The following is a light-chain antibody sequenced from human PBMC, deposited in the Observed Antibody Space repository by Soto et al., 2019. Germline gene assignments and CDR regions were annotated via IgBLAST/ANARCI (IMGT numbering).Light chain of an antibody. CDR2: DVS. J-gene: IGLJ3*02. Sequence: QSVLTQPRSVSGSPGQSVTISCTGTSSDVGGYNYVSWYQQHPGKAPKLMIYDVSKRPSGVPDRFSGSKSDNTASLTISGLQAEDEADYHCCSYAGSNTVVLFGGGTKLTVL. CDR3: CSYAGSNTVVL. CDR1: SSDVGGYNY. V-gene: IGLV2-11*01.